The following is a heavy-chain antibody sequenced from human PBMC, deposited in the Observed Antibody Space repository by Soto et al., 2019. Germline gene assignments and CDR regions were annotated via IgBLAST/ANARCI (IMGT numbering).Heavy chain of an antibody. Sequence: GGSLRLSCAASGFTFSSYAMSWVRQAPGKGLEWVSAISGSGGSTYYADSVKGRFTISRDNSKNTLYLQMNSLRAEDTAVYYCAKDIRGGNYYYYYGMDVWGQGTTVTVSS. CDR1: GFTFSSYA. J-gene: IGHJ6*02. CDR3: AKDIRGGNYYYYYGMDV. V-gene: IGHV3-23*01. CDR2: ISGSGGST. D-gene: IGHD3-10*01.